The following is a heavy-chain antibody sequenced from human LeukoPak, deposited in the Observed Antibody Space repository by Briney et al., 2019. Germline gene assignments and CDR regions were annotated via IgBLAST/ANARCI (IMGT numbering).Heavy chain of an antibody. CDR2: VSGSGVNR. Sequence: PGGSLRLSCTASGFTFLNYAMSWVRQPPGKGLEWVSGVSGSGVNRFYSDSVKGRFTISRDNSKDTVYLEMNRLRAGDTALYYCAKSTERLRSQIDYWGQGTLVTVSS. CDR3: AKSTERLRSQIDY. D-gene: IGHD1-1*01. J-gene: IGHJ4*02. V-gene: IGHV3-23*01. CDR1: GFTFLNYA.